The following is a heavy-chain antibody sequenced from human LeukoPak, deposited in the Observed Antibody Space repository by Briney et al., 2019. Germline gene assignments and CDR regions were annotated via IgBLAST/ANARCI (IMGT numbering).Heavy chain of an antibody. D-gene: IGHD6-13*01. V-gene: IGHV3-23*01. CDR3: ARDDSSSWSYNWFDP. J-gene: IGHJ5*02. CDR2: ISGSGYNT. Sequence: HPGGSLRLSCAASGFTFSNSAMNWVRQAPGKGPEWVSAISGSGYNTYYADSVVGRFTISRDNSKNTLYLQMNSLRAEDTAVYYCARDDSSSWSYNWFDPWGQGTLVTVSS. CDR1: GFTFSNSA.